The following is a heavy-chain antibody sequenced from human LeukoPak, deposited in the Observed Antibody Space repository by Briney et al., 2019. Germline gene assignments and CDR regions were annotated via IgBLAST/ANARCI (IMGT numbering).Heavy chain of an antibody. D-gene: IGHD6-19*01. CDR3: AKGGWSTSYYFDY. CDR1: GFTFSSYS. V-gene: IGHV3-23*01. J-gene: IGHJ4*02. CDR2: ISGSGGST. Sequence: GWSLRLSCAASGFTFSSYSMNWVRQAPGKGLEWVSAISGSGGSTYYADSVKGRFTISRDNSKNTLYLQMNSLRAEDTAVYYCAKGGWSTSYYFDYWGQGTLVTVSS.